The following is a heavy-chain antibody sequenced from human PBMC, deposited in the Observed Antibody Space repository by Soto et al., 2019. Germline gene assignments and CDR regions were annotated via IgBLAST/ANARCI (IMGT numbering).Heavy chain of an antibody. Sequence: QVQLQESGPGLVKPSETLSLTCTVSGGSIDGYNCAWIRQPPGKALEWVGYVYYNGGSSYNPSLRSRVTLSRDTSKSQFSLQLRSVTAADTAVYYCARQGSGNLHGVVDVWGRGTTVTVSS. CDR1: GGSIDGYN. V-gene: IGHV4-59*08. J-gene: IGHJ6*02. CDR2: VYYNGGS. CDR3: ARQGSGNLHGVVDV. D-gene: IGHD1-26*01.